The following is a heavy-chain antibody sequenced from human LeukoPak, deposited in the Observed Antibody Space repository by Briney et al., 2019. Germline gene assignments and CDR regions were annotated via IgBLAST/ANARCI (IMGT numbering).Heavy chain of an antibody. D-gene: IGHD4-23*01. V-gene: IGHV1-18*01. CDR2: ISNHNGNT. CDR3: ARGVAVATAYYFDF. CDR1: GFTFSAYG. J-gene: IGHJ4*02. Sequence: ASVQVSCQTSGFTFSAYGIAWVRQVPGHGPEWMGYISNHNGNTKYAQKFQGRITVTTETSTGTVSMELRSLRSDDTAVYYCARGVAVATAYYFDFWGRGTQVTVAS.